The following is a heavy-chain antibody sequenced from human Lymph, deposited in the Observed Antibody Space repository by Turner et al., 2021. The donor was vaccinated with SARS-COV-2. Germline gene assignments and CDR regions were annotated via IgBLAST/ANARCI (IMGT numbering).Heavy chain of an antibody. D-gene: IGHD3-22*01. CDR2: ISGSGGDT. V-gene: IGHV3-23*01. Sequence: EVQLLESGGGLVQPGGSLRLPCAASGFTFSSYAMSWVRQARGKGLEWVSAISGSGGDTYYADSVKGRFTISRDNSKNTLYLQMNSLRAEDTAVYYCAKGVRGAMIVVVIPYFDYWGQGTLVTVSS. CDR1: GFTFSSYA. J-gene: IGHJ4*02. CDR3: AKGVRGAMIVVVIPYFDY.